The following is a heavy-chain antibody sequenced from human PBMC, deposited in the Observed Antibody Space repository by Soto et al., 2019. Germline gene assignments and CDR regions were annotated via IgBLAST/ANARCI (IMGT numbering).Heavy chain of an antibody. CDR3: ARMASFGTLNWFDP. V-gene: IGHV1-2*02. CDR2: IIPKGGDT. Sequence: ASVKVSCKASGNTFTDYNIHWVRQAPGQGLEWMGWIIPKGGDTNYAQKFQGRVAMTRDASTGTSHLELSSLTSDDTAVYYCARMASFGTLNWFDPWGQGTQVTVSS. J-gene: IGHJ5*02. CDR1: GNTFTDYN. D-gene: IGHD3-16*01.